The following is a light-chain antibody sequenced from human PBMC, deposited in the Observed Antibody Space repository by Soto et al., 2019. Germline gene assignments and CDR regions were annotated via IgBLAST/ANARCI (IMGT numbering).Light chain of an antibody. CDR3: QQYSNWPGT. V-gene: IGKV3-15*01. J-gene: IGKJ1*01. CDR2: GAS. Sequence: EIVMTQSPGTLSVSPGERATLSCRASQSVSSNLAWYQQKPGQAPSLLIYGASTRATGIPARFSGTGSGTEFTLTISSLQSEDFAFYYCQQYSNWPGTFGQGTK. CDR1: QSVSSN.